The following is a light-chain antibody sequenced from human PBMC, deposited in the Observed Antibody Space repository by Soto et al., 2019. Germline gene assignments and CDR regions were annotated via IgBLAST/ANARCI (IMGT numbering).Light chain of an antibody. Sequence: QSVLTQPASVSGAPGQSITISCTGTDSDVGGFNYVSWYQQYPGKAPKLMIYDVSDRPSGVSNRFSGSKSGNTASLTISGLQAEDEADYYFSSYTAYTTYVFGTGTKVTVL. J-gene: IGLJ1*01. CDR2: DVS. CDR1: DSDVGGFNY. V-gene: IGLV2-14*03. CDR3: SSYTAYTTYV.